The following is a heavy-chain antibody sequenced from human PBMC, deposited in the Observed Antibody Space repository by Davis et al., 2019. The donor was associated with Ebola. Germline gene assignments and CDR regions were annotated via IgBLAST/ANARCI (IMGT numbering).Heavy chain of an antibody. J-gene: IGHJ4*02. D-gene: IGHD3-10*01. CDR3: ARDPGGLLWFGELSDFDF. CDR2: IYSGGST. Sequence: PGGSLRLSCAASGFTVSSNYMSWVRQAPGKGLEWVSVIYSGGSTYYADSVKGRFTISRDNSKNTLYLQMNSLRAEDTAVYYCARDPGGLLWFGELSDFDFWGQGTLVTVSS. V-gene: IGHV3-53*01. CDR1: GFTVSSNY.